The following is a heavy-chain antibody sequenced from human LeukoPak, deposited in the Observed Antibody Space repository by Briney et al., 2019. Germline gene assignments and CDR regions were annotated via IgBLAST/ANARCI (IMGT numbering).Heavy chain of an antibody. CDR2: ISSSSYI. CDR3: ARDHFAIAAAGTFDY. J-gene: IGHJ4*02. Sequence: KPGGSLRLSCAASGFTFSSYSMNWVRQAPGKGLEWVSSISSSSYIYYADSVKGRFTISRDNAKNSLYLQMNSLRAEDTAVYYCARDHFAIAAAGTFDYWGQGTLVTVSS. D-gene: IGHD6-13*01. V-gene: IGHV3-21*01. CDR1: GFTFSSYS.